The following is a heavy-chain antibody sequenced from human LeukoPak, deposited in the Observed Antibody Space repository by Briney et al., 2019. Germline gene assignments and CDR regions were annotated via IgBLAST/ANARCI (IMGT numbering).Heavy chain of an antibody. V-gene: IGHV4-34*01. Sequence: SSETLSLTCAVYGGSFSGYYWSWIRQPPGKGLEWIGEINHSGSTNYNPSLKSRVTISVDTSKNQFSLKLSSVTAADTAGYYCARAVVVAATRYYYMDVWGKGTTVTVSS. CDR3: ARAVVVAATRYYYMDV. CDR2: INHSGST. CDR1: GGSFSGYY. D-gene: IGHD2-15*01. J-gene: IGHJ6*03.